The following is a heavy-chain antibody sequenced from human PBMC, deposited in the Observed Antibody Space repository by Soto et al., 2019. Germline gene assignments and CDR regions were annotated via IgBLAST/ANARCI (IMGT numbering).Heavy chain of an antibody. CDR2: INPNSGGT. Sequence: QVQLVQSGAEVKKPGASVKVSCKASGYTFTGYYMHWVRQAPGQGLEWMGWINPNSGGTNYAQKFQGRVTMTRDTSISTAYMELSRLRSDDTAVYYCPRGYYDFWSGYYPIYFDYWGQGTLVTVSS. V-gene: IGHV1-2*02. D-gene: IGHD3-3*01. J-gene: IGHJ4*02. CDR3: PRGYYDFWSGYYPIYFDY. CDR1: GYTFTGYY.